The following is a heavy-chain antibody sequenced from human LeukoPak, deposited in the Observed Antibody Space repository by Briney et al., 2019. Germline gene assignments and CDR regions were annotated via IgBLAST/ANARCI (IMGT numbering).Heavy chain of an antibody. CDR3: GSDYYDSGGSFRT. D-gene: IGHD3-22*01. CDR1: GGTFSSYA. J-gene: IGHJ5*02. V-gene: IGHV1-69*05. Sequence: SSVTVSCKTSGGTFSSYAISWVRQAPGQGLEWMGRMIPIVATAYCAQKLQGRVTITTDESTSTAYMELSNLRAEDTAVYYCGSDYYDSGGSFRTWGQGTLVTVSS. CDR2: MIPIVATA.